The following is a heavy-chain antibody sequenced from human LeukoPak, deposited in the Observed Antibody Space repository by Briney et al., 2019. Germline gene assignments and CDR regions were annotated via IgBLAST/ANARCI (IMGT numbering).Heavy chain of an antibody. CDR2: INSDGSWT. J-gene: IGHJ6*02. CDR1: GNYW. V-gene: IGHV3-74*01. D-gene: IGHD2-2*01. CDR3: AKSGCSSTSCSLSMDV. Sequence: GGSLRLSCAASGNYWMHWVRQAPGKGLVWVSHINSDGSWTSYADSVKGRFTISRDNSKNTLYLQMNSLRAEDTAVYYCAKSGCSSTSCSLSMDVWGQGTTVTVSS.